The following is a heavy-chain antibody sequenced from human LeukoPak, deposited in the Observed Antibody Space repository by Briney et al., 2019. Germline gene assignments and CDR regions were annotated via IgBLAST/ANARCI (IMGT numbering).Heavy chain of an antibody. Sequence: ASVKVSCKASGYTFTSYDINWVRQATGQGLEWMGWMNPNSGNTGYAQKFQGRVTMTRNTSISTAYMELSSLRSEDTAVYYCARGVGATQHFDYWGQGTLVTVSS. CDR3: ARGVGATQHFDY. CDR2: MNPNSGNT. D-gene: IGHD1-26*01. V-gene: IGHV1-8*01. J-gene: IGHJ4*02. CDR1: GYTFTSYD.